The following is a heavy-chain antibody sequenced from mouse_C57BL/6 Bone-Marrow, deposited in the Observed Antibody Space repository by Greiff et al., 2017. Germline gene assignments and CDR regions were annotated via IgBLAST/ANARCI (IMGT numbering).Heavy chain of an antibody. CDR3: ARDGSSYWYFDV. V-gene: IGHV1-66*01. Sequence: VQGVESGPELVKPGASVKISCKASGYSFPSYDIHWVKQRPGQGLEWIGWIYPGSGNTKYNEKFKGKAKLTSDTSSSTAYMQLSSLTSEDSAVYYCARDGSSYWYFDVWGTGTTVTVSS. CDR1: GYSFPSYD. J-gene: IGHJ1*03. D-gene: IGHD1-1*01. CDR2: IYPGSGNT.